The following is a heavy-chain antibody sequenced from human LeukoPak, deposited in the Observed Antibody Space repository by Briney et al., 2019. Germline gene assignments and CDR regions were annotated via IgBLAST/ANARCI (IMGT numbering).Heavy chain of an antibody. CDR2: ISAYNGNT. Sequence: ASVKVSCKASGHTFTSYGISWVRQAPGQGLEWMGWISAYNGNTNYAQKLQGRVTMTTDTSTSTAYMELRSLRSDDTAVYYCARDKRYGRGWEQTGALDYWGQGTLVTVSS. J-gene: IGHJ4*02. V-gene: IGHV1-18*01. D-gene: IGHD1-26*01. CDR1: GHTFTSYG. CDR3: ARDKRYGRGWEQTGALDY.